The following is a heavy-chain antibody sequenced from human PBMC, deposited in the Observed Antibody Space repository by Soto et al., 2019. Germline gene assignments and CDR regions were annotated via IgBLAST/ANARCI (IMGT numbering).Heavy chain of an antibody. CDR1: GGSISSSSYY. CDR2: IYYSGST. Sequence: SETLSLTCTVSGGSISSSSYYWGWIRQPPGKGLEWIGSIYYSGSTYYNPSLKSRVTISVDTSKNQFPLKLSSVTAADTAVYYCARHAISRYSSGSWFDPWGQGTLVTVSS. V-gene: IGHV4-39*01. CDR3: ARHAISRYSSGSWFDP. J-gene: IGHJ5*02. D-gene: IGHD6-19*01.